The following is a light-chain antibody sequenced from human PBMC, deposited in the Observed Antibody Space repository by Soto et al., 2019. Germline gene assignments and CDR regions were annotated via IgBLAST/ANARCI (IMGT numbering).Light chain of an antibody. J-gene: IGLJ1*01. CDR1: SSDIGNYNY. Sequence: QSALTQPRSVSGSPGQSVTISCTGTSSDIGNYNYVSWYQQYPGKAPKLIIYDVSKRPSGIPDRFFGSKFGNTASLTISGLQAEDAADYYCCSYAGSFIFVFGTGTKVTVL. CDR3: CSYAGSFIFV. V-gene: IGLV2-11*01. CDR2: DVS.